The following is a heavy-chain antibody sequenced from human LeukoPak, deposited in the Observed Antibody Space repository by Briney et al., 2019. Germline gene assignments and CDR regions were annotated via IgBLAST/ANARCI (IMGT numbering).Heavy chain of an antibody. J-gene: IGHJ5*02. CDR2: INNDGSYK. D-gene: IGHD3/OR15-3a*01. Sequence: GGSLRLSCAVSGFTFSSYSMIWVRQAPGKGLEWVSSINNDGSYKYYADSLKGRFTISRDNAKNSLYLQMNSLRAEDTAVYYCTRDDDTSSHFGRLSWGQGTLVTVSS. CDR1: GFTFSSYS. CDR3: TRDDDTSSHFGRLS. V-gene: IGHV3-21*01.